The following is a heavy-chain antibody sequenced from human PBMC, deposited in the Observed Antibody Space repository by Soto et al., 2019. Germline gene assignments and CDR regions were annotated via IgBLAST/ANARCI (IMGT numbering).Heavy chain of an antibody. V-gene: IGHV3-23*01. J-gene: IGHJ5*02. CDR2: ISGSGGDT. CDR1: GFTFSDYA. D-gene: IGHD2-15*01. Sequence: EVQLLESGGGLVQPGGSLRLSCAASGFTFSDYAMNWVRQAPGKGLEWVSGISGSGGDTYYADSVNGRFTISRDNSKNTLYLQMSSLRAEDTAVYLCAKGGCSGVSCGWFDPWGQGTLVTVS. CDR3: AKGGCSGVSCGWFDP.